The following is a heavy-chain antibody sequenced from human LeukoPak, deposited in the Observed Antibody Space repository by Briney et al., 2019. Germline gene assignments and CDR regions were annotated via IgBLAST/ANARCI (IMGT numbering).Heavy chain of an antibody. V-gene: IGHV5-51*01. Sequence: GESLKISGEGSGYSFYTYWIAWVRQMPGKGLEWMGIIYPDDSDTRYSPSFQGQVTISADKSIDTAYLQWRSLKASDTGMYYCVRQSLGEFKYWGQGTLVTVSS. CDR3: VRQSLGEFKY. CDR2: IYPDDSDT. CDR1: GYSFYTYW. D-gene: IGHD3-10*01. J-gene: IGHJ4*02.